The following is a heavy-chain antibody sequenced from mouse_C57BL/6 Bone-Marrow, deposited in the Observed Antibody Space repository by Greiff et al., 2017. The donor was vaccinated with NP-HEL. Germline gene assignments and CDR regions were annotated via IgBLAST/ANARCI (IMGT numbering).Heavy chain of an antibody. J-gene: IGHJ4*01. CDR2: IDPSDSET. V-gene: IGHV1-52*01. CDR3: ARLGIYYGSSVKGMDY. CDR1: GYTFTSYW. Sequence: QVQLQQPGAELVRPGSSVKLSCKASGYTFTSYWMHWVKQRPIQGLEWIGNIDPSDSETHYNQKFKDKATLTVDKSSSTAYMQLSSLTSEDSAVYYCARLGIYYGSSVKGMDYWGQGTSVTVSS. D-gene: IGHD1-1*01.